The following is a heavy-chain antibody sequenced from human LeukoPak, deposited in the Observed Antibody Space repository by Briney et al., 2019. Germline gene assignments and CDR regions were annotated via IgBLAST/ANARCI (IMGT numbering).Heavy chain of an antibody. CDR2: ISGSGGST. CDR3: AKDSSYDYVWGSYRHYFDY. V-gene: IGHV3-23*01. D-gene: IGHD3-16*02. J-gene: IGHJ4*02. Sequence: GESLRLSCAASGFTFSSYGMSWVRQAPGKGLEWVSAISGSGGSTYYADSVKGRFTISRDNSKNTLYLQMNSLRAEDTAVYYCAKDSSYDYVWGSYRHYFDYWGQGTLVTVSS. CDR1: GFTFSSYG.